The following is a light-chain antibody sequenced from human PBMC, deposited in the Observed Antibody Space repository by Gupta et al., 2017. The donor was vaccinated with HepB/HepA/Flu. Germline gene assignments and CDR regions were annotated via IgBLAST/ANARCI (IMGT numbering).Light chain of an antibody. CDR2: NDS. CDR3: QVWDDSNDHEGVV. V-gene: IGLV3-21*04. J-gene: IGLJ2*01. Sequence: SYVLTQPPSVSVAPGKTARITCGGDNIGSKSVHWYQQKAGQAPVLVIYNDSDRPSGIPERFSGSNSGNTATLTITRVGAGDEADYYCQVWDDSNDHEGVVFGGGTKLTVL. CDR1: NIGSKS.